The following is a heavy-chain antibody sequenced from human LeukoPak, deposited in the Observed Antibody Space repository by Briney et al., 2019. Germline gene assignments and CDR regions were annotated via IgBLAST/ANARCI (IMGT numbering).Heavy chain of an antibody. CDR1: DGSISSHY. CDR2: MYYSGST. CDR3: ARVQSIVATLYYYYYGMDV. J-gene: IGHJ6*02. V-gene: IGHV4-59*11. Sequence: PSETLSLTCTVSDGSISSHYWSWIRQPPGKGLEWIGYMYYSGSTKYKPSLKSRVIISVDMSKNQFSLKLSSVTAADTAVYYCARVQSIVATLYYYYYGMDVWGQGTTVTVSS. D-gene: IGHD5-12*01.